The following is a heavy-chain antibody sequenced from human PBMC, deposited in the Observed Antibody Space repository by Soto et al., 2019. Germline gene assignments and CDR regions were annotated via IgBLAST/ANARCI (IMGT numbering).Heavy chain of an antibody. CDR1: GGSISSSSYY. D-gene: IGHD4-17*01. Sequence: SETLSLTCTVSGGSISSSSYYWGWIRQPPGKGLEWIGSIYYSGSTYYNPSLKSRVTISVDTSKNQFSLKLSSVTAADTAVYYCARQSDYVDCWYDYWGQGTLVTVSS. V-gene: IGHV4-39*01. CDR2: IYYSGST. CDR3: ARQSDYVDCWYDY. J-gene: IGHJ4*02.